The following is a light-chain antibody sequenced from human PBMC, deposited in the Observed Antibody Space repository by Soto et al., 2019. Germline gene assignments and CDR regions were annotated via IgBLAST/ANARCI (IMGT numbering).Light chain of an antibody. CDR3: NSHGGGNKSYV. Sequence: QSALTQPPPASGSPGQSVTISCTGTSSDVGAYNFVSWYQQHPGKAPKLLIHEVSRRPSGVPDRFSASKSGNTATLTVSGLQAADEADYYCNSHGGGNKSYVFGTGTKVTVL. CDR2: EVS. CDR1: SSDVGAYNF. J-gene: IGLJ1*01. V-gene: IGLV2-8*01.